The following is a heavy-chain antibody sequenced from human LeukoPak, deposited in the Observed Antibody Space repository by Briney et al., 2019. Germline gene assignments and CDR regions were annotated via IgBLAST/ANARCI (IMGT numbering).Heavy chain of an antibody. CDR3: ASWGEGALDN. J-gene: IGHJ4*02. Sequence: GGSLRLSCAASGFTFSSYAMSWVRQAPGKGLEWVSAISGSGRSTFYADSVKGRFTISRDNAKKSLYLQMNSLRVEDTGVYYCASWGEGALDNWGQGTLVTVSS. V-gene: IGHV3-23*01. CDR2: ISGSGRST. D-gene: IGHD1-26*01. CDR1: GFTFSSYA.